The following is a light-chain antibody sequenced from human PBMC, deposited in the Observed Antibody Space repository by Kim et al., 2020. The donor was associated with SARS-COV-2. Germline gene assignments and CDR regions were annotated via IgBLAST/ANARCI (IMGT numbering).Light chain of an antibody. CDR2: GST. CDR1: SSNIGAGYD. J-gene: IGLJ1*01. CDR3: QSYDNSLSGYV. V-gene: IGLV1-40*01. Sequence: RVTITCSGGSSNIGAGYDVHWYQQFSGTAPKLLIYGSTSRPSGVPDRFSGAKSGTSVALAITGLQAEDEADYFCQSYDNSLSGYVFATGTKVTVL.